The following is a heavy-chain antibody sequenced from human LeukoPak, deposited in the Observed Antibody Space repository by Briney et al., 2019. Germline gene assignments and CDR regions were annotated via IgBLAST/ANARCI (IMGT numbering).Heavy chain of an antibody. D-gene: IGHD4-17*01. CDR1: GGTFSSYA. CDR3: ARGDDYGDYGPQDYYGMDV. V-gene: IGHV1-69*13. Sequence: SVKVSCKASGGTFSSYAISWVRQAPGQGLEWMGGIIPIFGTANYAQKFQGRVTITADESTSTAYMELSRLRSDDTAVYYCARGDDYGDYGPQDYYGMDVWGQGTTVTVSS. J-gene: IGHJ6*02. CDR2: IIPIFGTA.